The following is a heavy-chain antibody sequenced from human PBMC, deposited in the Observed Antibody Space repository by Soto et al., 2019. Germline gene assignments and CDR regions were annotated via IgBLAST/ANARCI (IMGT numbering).Heavy chain of an antibody. Sequence: VGSLRLSCAASGITLSNYWVHWVRQAPGKGLVWVSRISSDGSSTSYADSVKGRFTISRDNAKNTLYLQMNSLRAADTAVYYCAYFTSGCPTWGQGTLGTVSS. D-gene: IGHD6-19*01. J-gene: IGHJ4*02. CDR1: GITLSNYW. V-gene: IGHV3-74*01. CDR2: ISSDGSST. CDR3: AYFTSGCPT.